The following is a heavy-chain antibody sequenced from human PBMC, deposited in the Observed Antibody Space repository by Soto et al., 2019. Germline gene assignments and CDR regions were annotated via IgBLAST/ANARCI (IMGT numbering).Heavy chain of an antibody. CDR2: ITTSDDIT. CDR1: GFIFKDFA. CDR3: TKGVSSGYFDPSAGYPTPDN. D-gene: IGHD2-15*01. J-gene: IGHJ4*02. V-gene: IGHV3-23*01. Sequence: EVQLFESGGGLVEPGESLRLSCAASGFIFKDFAMSWVRQAPGKGLEWVSTITTSDDITYSADSVRGRFTISRDNSANTLFLQLRSLRGDDTATYYFTKGVSSGYFDPSAGYPTPDNWGQGTLVTVPS.